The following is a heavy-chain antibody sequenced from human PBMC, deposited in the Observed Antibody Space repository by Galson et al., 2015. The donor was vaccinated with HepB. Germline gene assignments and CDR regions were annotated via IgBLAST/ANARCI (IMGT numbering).Heavy chain of an antibody. D-gene: IGHD3-9*01. Sequence: SVKVSCKASGYTFTSYAMNWVRQAPGQGLEWMGWINTNTGNPTYAQGFTGRFVFSLDTSVSTAYLQISSLKAEDTAVYYCARGGELRYFDWLYSDNWFDPWGQGTLVTVSS. CDR2: INTNTGNP. CDR3: ARGGELRYFDWLYSDNWFDP. V-gene: IGHV7-4-1*02. CDR1: GYTFTSYA. J-gene: IGHJ5*02.